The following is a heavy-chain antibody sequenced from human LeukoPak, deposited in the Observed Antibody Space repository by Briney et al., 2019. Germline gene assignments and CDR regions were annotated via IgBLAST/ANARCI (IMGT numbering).Heavy chain of an antibody. CDR3: AKNGGRGILTGYYVDQ. Sequence: GGPLRLSCAASGFTFSSYAMSWVRQAPGKGLEWLSTISGSGGSTYYADSVKGRFTISRDNSKNTLSLQMNSLRAEDTAVYYCAKNGGRGILTGYYVDQWGQGTLVPVSS. CDR1: GFTFSSYA. J-gene: IGHJ4*02. CDR2: ISGSGGST. V-gene: IGHV3-23*01. D-gene: IGHD3-9*01.